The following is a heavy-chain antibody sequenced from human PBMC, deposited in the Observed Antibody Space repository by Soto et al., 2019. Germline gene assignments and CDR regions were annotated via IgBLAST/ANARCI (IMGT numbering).Heavy chain of an antibody. V-gene: IGHV3-23*01. CDR2: ISGSGGST. J-gene: IGHJ4*02. Sequence: EVQLLESGGGLVQPGGSLRLSCAASGFTFSSYAMSWVRQAPGKGLEWVSAISGSGGSTYYADSVKGRFTISRDNSKNTLYLQMNSLRAEDTAVYYCAKDPLQVHRAGDPPFDYLGQGTLVTVSS. D-gene: IGHD2-21*02. CDR3: AKDPLQVHRAGDPPFDY. CDR1: GFTFSSYA.